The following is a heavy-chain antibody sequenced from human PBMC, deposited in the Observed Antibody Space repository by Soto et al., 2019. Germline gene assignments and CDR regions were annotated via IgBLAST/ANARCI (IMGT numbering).Heavy chain of an antibody. CDR3: ARDKVGASVVWFDP. V-gene: IGHV1-18*01. CDR2: ISAYNGNT. D-gene: IGHD1-26*01. CDR1: GYTFTSYG. Sequence: ASVKVSCKASGYTFTSYGISWVRQAPGQGLEWMGWISAYNGNTNYAQKLQGRVTMTTDTSTSTTYMELRSLRSDDTAVYYCARDKVGASVVWFDPWGQGTLVTVSS. J-gene: IGHJ5*02.